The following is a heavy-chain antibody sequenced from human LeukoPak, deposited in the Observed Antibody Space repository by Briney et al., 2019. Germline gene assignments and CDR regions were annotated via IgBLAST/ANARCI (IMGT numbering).Heavy chain of an antibody. CDR3: ARDRGQRTGKYYYYYYMDV. V-gene: IGHV1-46*01. CDR2: INPSGGST. Sequence: GASVKVSCKASGYTFTSYYMHWVRQAPGQGLEWMGIINPSGGSTSYAQKFQGRVTMTRDMSTSTVYMELSSLRSEDTAVYYCARDRGQRTGKYYYYYYMDVWGKGTTVTVSS. J-gene: IGHJ6*03. D-gene: IGHD3-10*01. CDR1: GYTFTSYY.